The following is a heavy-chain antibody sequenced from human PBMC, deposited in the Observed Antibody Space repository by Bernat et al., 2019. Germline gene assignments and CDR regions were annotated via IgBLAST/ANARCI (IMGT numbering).Heavy chain of an antibody. D-gene: IGHD4-17*01. CDR1: GGSISGFY. Sequence: QVQLQESGPGLVKPSETLSLTCTVSGGSISGFYWTWMRQPPGKGLEWIGYIHYSGSTNYNPSLKSRVTISADTSTNQFSLMLSSVTAADTAVYYCARDEETDLPPTLIDFWGQGTLVTVSS. CDR3: ARDEETDLPPTLIDF. CDR2: IHYSGST. J-gene: IGHJ4*02. V-gene: IGHV4-59*12.